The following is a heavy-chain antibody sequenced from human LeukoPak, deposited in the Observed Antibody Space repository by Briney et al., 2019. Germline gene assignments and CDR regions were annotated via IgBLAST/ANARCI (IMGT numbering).Heavy chain of an antibody. J-gene: IGHJ4*02. CDR2: ISSSGSTI. V-gene: IGHV3-48*03. D-gene: IGHD5-18*01. CDR3: ARDRSYGSFNY. CDR1: GFTFSSFE. Sequence: PGGSLRLSCAASGFTFSSFEMNWVRQAPGKGLEWVSYISSSGSTIYYADSVKGRFTISRDNAKNSLYLQMSSLRAEDTAVYHCARDRSYGSFNYWGQGTLVTVSS.